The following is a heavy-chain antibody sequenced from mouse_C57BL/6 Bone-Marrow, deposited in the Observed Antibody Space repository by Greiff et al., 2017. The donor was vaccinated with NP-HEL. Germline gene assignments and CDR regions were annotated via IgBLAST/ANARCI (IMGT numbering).Heavy chain of an antibody. CDR3: AISEGYSYLDY. CDR2: IHPNSGST. J-gene: IGHJ2*01. Sequence: QVQLPQPGAELVKPGASVKLSCKASGYTFTSYWMHWVKQRPGQGLEWIGMIHPNSGSTNYNEKFKSKATLTVDKSSSPAYMQLSSLTSEDSAVYYSAISEGYSYLDYWGQGTTLTVTS. D-gene: IGHD2-3*01. CDR1: GYTFTSYW. V-gene: IGHV1-64*01.